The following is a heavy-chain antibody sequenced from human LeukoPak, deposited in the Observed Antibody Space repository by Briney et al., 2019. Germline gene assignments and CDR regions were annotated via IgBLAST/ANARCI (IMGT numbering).Heavy chain of an antibody. D-gene: IGHD3-10*01. CDR1: GFTFDDYA. Sequence: GGSLRLSCAASGFTFDDYAMHWVRQAPGKGMEWVSGISWNSGSIGYADSVKGRFTISRDNAKNSLYLQMNSLRAEDTALYYCARSRVTMVRGVIITGYFDYWGQGTLVTVSS. CDR2: ISWNSGSI. V-gene: IGHV3-9*01. J-gene: IGHJ4*02. CDR3: ARSRVTMVRGVIITGYFDY.